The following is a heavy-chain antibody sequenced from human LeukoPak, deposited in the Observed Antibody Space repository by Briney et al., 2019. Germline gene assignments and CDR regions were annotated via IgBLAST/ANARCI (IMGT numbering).Heavy chain of an antibody. CDR3: ARVEVVPAV. CDR2: IYYTGST. Sequence: SETLSLTCAVSGYSISSGYYWSWIRQPPGKGLEWIGNIYYTGSTNYNPSLKSRVTISVDTSKNQFSLKLSSVTAADTAVYYCARVEVVPAVWGQGTLVTVSS. J-gene: IGHJ4*02. D-gene: IGHD2-2*01. V-gene: IGHV4-38-2*01. CDR1: GYSISSGYY.